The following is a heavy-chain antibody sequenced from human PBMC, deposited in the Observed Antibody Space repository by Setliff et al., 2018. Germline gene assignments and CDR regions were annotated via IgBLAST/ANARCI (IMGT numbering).Heavy chain of an antibody. V-gene: IGHV4-38-2*02. CDR2: IGHTGSI. D-gene: IGHD6-19*01. Sequence: SETLSLTCTVSGYSISSGYIWGWIRQPPGKGLERVGNIGHTGSINHNPSLKSLVTRSIDTSKNQFSLKLNSVTAADMAVYYCAREQWLDPPGYYYMDVWAKGTTVTVSS. CDR1: GYSISSGYI. CDR3: AREQWLDPPGYYYMDV. J-gene: IGHJ6*03.